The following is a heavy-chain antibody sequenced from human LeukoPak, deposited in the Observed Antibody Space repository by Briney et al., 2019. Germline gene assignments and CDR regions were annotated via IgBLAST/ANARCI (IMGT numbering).Heavy chain of an antibody. CDR1: GGSISSYY. D-gene: IGHD4-17*01. V-gene: IGHV4-59*01. Sequence: SVTLSLTYTVSGGSISSYYWSWIRQPRGKGLEWIGYIYYSGSTNYNPSLKSRVTISVDTSKNQFSLKLSSVTTADTAVYYCARGTTVTTPASDYWGQGTLVTVSS. J-gene: IGHJ4*02. CDR3: ARGTTVTTPASDY. CDR2: IYYSGST.